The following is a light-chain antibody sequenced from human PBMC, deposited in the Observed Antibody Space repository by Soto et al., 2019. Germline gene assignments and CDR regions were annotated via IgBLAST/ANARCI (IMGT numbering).Light chain of an antibody. CDR1: QDISNY. V-gene: IGKV1-33*01. CDR2: DAS. Sequence: DIQMTQSPSSLSASVGDRFTITCQASQDISNYLNWYQQKPGKAPKLLIYDASNLETGVPSRFSGSGSGTDFTFTISSLQPEDIATYYCQQYDKWPPRTFGQGTKVDIK. J-gene: IGKJ1*01. CDR3: QQYDKWPPRT.